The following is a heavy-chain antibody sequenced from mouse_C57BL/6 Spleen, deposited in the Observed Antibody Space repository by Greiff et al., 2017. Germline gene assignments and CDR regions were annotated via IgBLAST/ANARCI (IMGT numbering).Heavy chain of an antibody. D-gene: IGHD1-1*01. CDR1: GFNIKDDY. CDR2: IDPEHGVT. J-gene: IGHJ3*01. CDR3: AIYCVSSRAWFAY. Sequence: EVQLQQSGAELVRPGASVKLSCTASGFNIKDDYMHWVKQRPEQGLEWIGWIDPEHGVTEYAPKFKGKATITADTSSTTAYLQLSSLTSEDPAVYYCAIYCVSSRAWFAYWGQGTLLTVSA. V-gene: IGHV14-4*01.